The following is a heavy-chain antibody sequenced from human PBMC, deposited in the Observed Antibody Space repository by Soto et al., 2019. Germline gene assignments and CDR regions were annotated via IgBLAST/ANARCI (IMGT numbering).Heavy chain of an antibody. V-gene: IGHV3-74*01. Sequence: GGSLRLSCAASGFTFSSYWMHWVRQAPGKGLVWVSRINSDGSSTSYADSVKGRFTISRDNAKNTLYLQMNSLRAEDTAVYYCARDGIGGDYGDYLYYYYYYMDVWGKGTTVTVSS. J-gene: IGHJ6*03. CDR1: GFTFSSYW. D-gene: IGHD4-17*01. CDR2: INSDGSST. CDR3: ARDGIGGDYGDYLYYYYYYMDV.